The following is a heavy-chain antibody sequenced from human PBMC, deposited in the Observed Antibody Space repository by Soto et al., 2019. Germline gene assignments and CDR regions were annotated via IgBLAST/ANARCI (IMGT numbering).Heavy chain of an antibody. D-gene: IGHD6-6*01. J-gene: IGHJ3*01. CDR2: IYWSGDE. CDR1: GFSFSTSGVG. CDR3: ARGLATLPVFAFDV. Sequence: QMTLKESGPTLVTPTQTLTLTCSCSGFSFSTSGVGVGWVNQPTGNDLEWLALIYWSGDEHYRPSLNSRLTSTKDTSKNQVVLIMTNMDPVDTATYYCARGLATLPVFAFDVWGQGTTVTVSS. V-gene: IGHV2-5*01.